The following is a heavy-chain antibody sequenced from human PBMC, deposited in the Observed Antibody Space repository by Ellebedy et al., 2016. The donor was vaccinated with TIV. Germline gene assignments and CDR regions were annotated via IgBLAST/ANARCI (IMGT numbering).Heavy chain of an antibody. J-gene: IGHJ3*02. D-gene: IGHD3-9*01. Sequence: ASVKVSCXASGYTFTGYYMHWVRQAPGQGLEWMGWINPNNGNTNYAQKLQGRVTMTRNTSISTAYMELSSLRSEDTAVYYCAGYDILTGLDAFDIWGQGTMVTVSS. CDR1: GYTFTGYY. CDR3: AGYDILTGLDAFDI. V-gene: IGHV1-2*02. CDR2: INPNNGNT.